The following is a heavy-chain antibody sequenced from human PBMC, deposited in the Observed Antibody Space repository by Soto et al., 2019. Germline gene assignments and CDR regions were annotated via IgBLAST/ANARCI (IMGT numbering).Heavy chain of an antibody. J-gene: IGHJ6*02. CDR1: GFTFSTYA. Sequence: EVHLLESGGGLIQPGGSLRLSCAASGFTFSTYAMSWVRQAPGKGLEWVSAISFSGDSTYYADSVRGRFTISRDNSKNTLYLHMNSLRADDTAVYYCAKVRSNYVAAAMSALHYYYYGMDVWGQGTTVTVSS. CDR2: ISFSGDST. CDR3: AKVRSNYVAAAMSALHYYYYGMDV. D-gene: IGHD4-4*01. V-gene: IGHV3-23*01.